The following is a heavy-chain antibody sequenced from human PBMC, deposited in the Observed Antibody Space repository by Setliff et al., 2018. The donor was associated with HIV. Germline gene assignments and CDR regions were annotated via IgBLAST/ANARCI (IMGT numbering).Heavy chain of an antibody. CDR1: GFIFSSYA. V-gene: IGHV3-30*07. Sequence: GGSLRLSCAASGFIFSSYALRWVRQAPGKGLEWVAVMSYDGNNKYYADSVKGRFTLSRDNAKNSLFLQMNSLRAEDTAVYYCASIELAAMVPVDYWGQGTLVTVSS. CDR2: MSYDGNNK. CDR3: ASIELAAMVPVDY. J-gene: IGHJ4*02. D-gene: IGHD5-18*01.